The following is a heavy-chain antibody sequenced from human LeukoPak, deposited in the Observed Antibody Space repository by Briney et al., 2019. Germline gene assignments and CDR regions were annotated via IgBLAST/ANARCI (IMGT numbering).Heavy chain of an antibody. CDR3: ARGAAGTTPDYYYFGLDV. J-gene: IGHJ6*02. CDR2: IYSGDSDT. D-gene: IGHD1-7*01. V-gene: IGHV5-51*01. Sequence: TRGESLKISCKGSGYRFTDYWIGWVRQMPGKGLEWMGIIYSGDSDTRYSPSFQGQVTISADKSINTAHLQWSSLKASDTAMYYCARGAAGTTPDYYYFGLDVWGQGTMVRVSS. CDR1: GYRFTDYW.